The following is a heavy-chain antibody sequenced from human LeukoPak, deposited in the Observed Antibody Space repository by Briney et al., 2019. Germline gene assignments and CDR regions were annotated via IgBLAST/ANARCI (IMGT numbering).Heavy chain of an antibody. CDR2: IYHSGST. V-gene: IGHV4-38-2*02. CDR3: ARDQHPYYDFWSGYYTGWFDP. J-gene: IGHJ5*02. CDR1: GYSISSGYY. D-gene: IGHD3-3*01. Sequence: SETLSLTCTVSGYSISSGYYRGWIRQPPGKGLEWIGSIYHSGSTYYNPSLKSRVTISVDTSKNQFSLKLSSVTAADTAVYYCARDQHPYYDFWSGYYTGWFDPWGQGTLVTVSS.